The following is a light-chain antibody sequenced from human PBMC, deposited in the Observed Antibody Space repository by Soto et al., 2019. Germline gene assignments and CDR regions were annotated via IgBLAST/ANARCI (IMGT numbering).Light chain of an antibody. V-gene: IGLV2-14*01. Sequence: QSALTQPASVSGSPGQWITISCTGTSSDVGGYNYVSWYEQHPGKAPKLMIYDVSNRPSGVSNRFSGSKSGNTASLTISGLQAEDEDDYYCRSYTSSSTSYVFGTGTKLTVL. CDR2: DVS. CDR1: SSDVGGYNY. CDR3: RSYTSSSTSYV. J-gene: IGLJ1*01.